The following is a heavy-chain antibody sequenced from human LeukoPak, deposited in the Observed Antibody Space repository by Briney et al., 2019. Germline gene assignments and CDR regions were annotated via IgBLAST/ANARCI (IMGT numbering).Heavy chain of an antibody. CDR3: ARLRRNGDSGGFYYYYDY. V-gene: IGHV3-21*01. CDR2: INTVATYI. D-gene: IGHD3-22*01. Sequence: PGGSLRLSCAASGFTFTSFSFNWVRQAPGKGLKWVSSINTVATYIYYADSVRGRFTISRDNAKNSVYLQMDSLRAEDTGVYYCARLRRNGDSGGFYYYYDYWGQGTLVTVSS. CDR1: GFTFTSFS. J-gene: IGHJ4*02.